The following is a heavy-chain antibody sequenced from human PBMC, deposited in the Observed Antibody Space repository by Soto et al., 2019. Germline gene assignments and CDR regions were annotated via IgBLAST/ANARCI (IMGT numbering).Heavy chain of an antibody. J-gene: IGHJ1*01. Sequence: QVQLVQSGAEVKKPGSSVKVSCKASGGTFSSYAISWVRQAPGQGLEWMGGIIPIFGTANYAQKFQGRVTITADESRSIAYMELSSMRSEDTAVYYCAFLAVVTATTPEYFQHWGQGTLVTVSS. D-gene: IGHD2-21*02. V-gene: IGHV1-69*01. CDR2: IIPIFGTA. CDR1: GGTFSSYA. CDR3: AFLAVVTATTPEYFQH.